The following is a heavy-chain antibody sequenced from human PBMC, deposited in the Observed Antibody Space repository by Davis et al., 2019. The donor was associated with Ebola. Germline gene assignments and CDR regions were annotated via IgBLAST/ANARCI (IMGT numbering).Heavy chain of an antibody. CDR2: IKQDGSEK. J-gene: IGHJ4*02. V-gene: IGHV3-7*04. Sequence: GESLKISCAASGFTFSSYWMSWVRQAPGKGLEWVANIKQDGSEKYYVDSVKGRFTISRDNAKNSLYLQMNSLRAEDTAVYYCARGINVDIVATISDYWGQGTLVTVSS. D-gene: IGHD5-12*01. CDR1: GFTFSSYW. CDR3: ARGINVDIVATISDY.